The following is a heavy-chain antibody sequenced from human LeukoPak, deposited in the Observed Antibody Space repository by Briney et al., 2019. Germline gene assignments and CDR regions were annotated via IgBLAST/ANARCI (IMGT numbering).Heavy chain of an antibody. CDR3: AKFPLDSDYYLSYHFDY. CDR1: GFTFSIYG. Sequence: PGGSLRLSCAASGFTFSIYGMSWVRQAPGKGLEWVSSISGSGGSTYYADSVKGRFTISRDNSNNTLYLQVTSLSTEDTALYYCAKFPLDSDYYLSYHFDYWGQGTLVTVSS. V-gene: IGHV3-23*01. CDR2: ISGSGGST. J-gene: IGHJ4*02. D-gene: IGHD3-22*01.